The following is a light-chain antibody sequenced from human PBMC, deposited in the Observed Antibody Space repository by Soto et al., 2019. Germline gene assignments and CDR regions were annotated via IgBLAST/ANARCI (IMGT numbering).Light chain of an antibody. V-gene: IGKV3-20*01. Sequence: EIVLTQAPGTPSLSPGERATLSCRASQSVSSSYLAWYRQKPGQAPRPLIYGASSRAIGIPDRFSGSGSGTDFTLTISRLEPEDFAVYYCQQYGSSPWTFGQGTKVEIK. CDR1: QSVSSSY. CDR2: GAS. CDR3: QQYGSSPWT. J-gene: IGKJ1*01.